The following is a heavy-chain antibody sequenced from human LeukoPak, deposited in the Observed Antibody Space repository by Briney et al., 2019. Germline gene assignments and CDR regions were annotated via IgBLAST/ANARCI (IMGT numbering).Heavy chain of an antibody. J-gene: IGHJ6*03. Sequence: GGSLRVSCAASGFTFSDYYMSWVRQAPGKGLEWVSYISSSGSTIYSADSVKGRFTISRDNAKNSLYLQKNSLRAEDTSVYYCARVGNGDYRYYFYMDVWGKGTTVTISS. CDR1: GFTFSDYY. V-gene: IGHV3-11*01. D-gene: IGHD4-17*01. CDR3: ARVGNGDYRYYFYMDV. CDR2: ISSSGSTI.